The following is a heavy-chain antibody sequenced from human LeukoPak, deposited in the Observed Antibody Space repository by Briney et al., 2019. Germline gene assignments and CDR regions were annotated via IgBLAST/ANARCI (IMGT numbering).Heavy chain of an antibody. Sequence: GGSLRLSCAASGFTFSSYSMNWVRQAPGKGLEWVSSISSSSSYIYYADSVKGRFTISRDNAKNSLYLQMNSLRAEDTAVYYCARDRSNGDYAFDYWGQGALVTVSS. D-gene: IGHD4-17*01. J-gene: IGHJ4*02. CDR3: ARDRSNGDYAFDY. V-gene: IGHV3-21*01. CDR1: GFTFSSYS. CDR2: ISSSSSYI.